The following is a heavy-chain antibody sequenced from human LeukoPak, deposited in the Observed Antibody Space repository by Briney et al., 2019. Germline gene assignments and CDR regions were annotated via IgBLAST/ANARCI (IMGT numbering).Heavy chain of an antibody. D-gene: IGHD1-26*01. V-gene: IGHV1-18*01. CDR2: ISAYNGNT. CDR1: GYTFTSYS. CDR3: ARDEWDLRSLDY. Sequence: GASVKVSCKASGYTFTSYSLSWVRQAPGQGLEWMGWISAYNGNTNYAQQLQGRVTMTTDTSTSTAYMELRSLRSDDTAVYYCARDEWDLRSLDYWGQGTLVTVSS. J-gene: IGHJ4*02.